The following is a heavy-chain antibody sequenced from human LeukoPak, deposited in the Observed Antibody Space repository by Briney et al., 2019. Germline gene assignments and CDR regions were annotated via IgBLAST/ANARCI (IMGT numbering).Heavy chain of an antibody. J-gene: IGHJ4*02. CDR1: GFTFTNYA. Sequence: GGSLRLSCSASGFTFTNYAIHWVRQAPGKGLEYVSGINSNGGRTHYADPVRARFTISRDNSKNTVYLQMSSLRTEDTAVYYCVQGGNMAARVPVGVDQWGQGTLVTVSS. V-gene: IGHV3-64D*06. CDR3: VQGGNMAARVPVGVDQ. CDR2: INSNGGRT. D-gene: IGHD6-6*01.